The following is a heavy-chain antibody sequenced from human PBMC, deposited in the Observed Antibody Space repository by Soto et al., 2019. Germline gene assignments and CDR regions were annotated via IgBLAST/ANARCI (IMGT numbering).Heavy chain of an antibody. CDR2: INSDGSST. J-gene: IGHJ4*02. D-gene: IGHD3-3*01. V-gene: IGHV3-74*01. CDR3: ARDLYDFWSGQKEWYFDY. CDR1: GFTFSSYW. Sequence: GGSLRLSCAASGFTFSSYWMHWVRQAPGKGLLWVSRINSDGSSTSYADSVKGRFTISRDNAKNTLYLQMNSLRAEDTAVYYYARDLYDFWSGQKEWYFDYWGQGTLVTVSS.